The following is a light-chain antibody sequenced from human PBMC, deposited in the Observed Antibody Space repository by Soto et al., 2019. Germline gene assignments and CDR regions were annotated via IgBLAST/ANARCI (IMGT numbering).Light chain of an antibody. CDR3: QQYDSVPRT. Sequence: EIVLTQSPGTLSLSPGERATLSCRASQSVSSSYLAWYQQKPGQAPRLLIYGVSNRATGIPDRFSGSGSGTDFALTINRLEPEDFAVYYCQQYDSVPRTFDQGTKVEVK. J-gene: IGKJ1*01. V-gene: IGKV3-20*01. CDR1: QSVSSSY. CDR2: GVS.